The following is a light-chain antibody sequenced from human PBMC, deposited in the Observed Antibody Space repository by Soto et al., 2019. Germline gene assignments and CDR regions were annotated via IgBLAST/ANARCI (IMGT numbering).Light chain of an antibody. CDR1: SSDVGGYNY. Sequence: QSALTQPASVSGSPGQSITISCTGTSSDVGGYNYVSWYQQHPGKAPKLMIYDVSNRPSGVSNRFSGSKSGNTASLTISGLQAEDEADYYCFSYTNTNTLDYGVFGGGTKLTVL. CDR2: DVS. V-gene: IGLV2-14*03. J-gene: IGLJ3*02. CDR3: FSYTNTNTLDYGV.